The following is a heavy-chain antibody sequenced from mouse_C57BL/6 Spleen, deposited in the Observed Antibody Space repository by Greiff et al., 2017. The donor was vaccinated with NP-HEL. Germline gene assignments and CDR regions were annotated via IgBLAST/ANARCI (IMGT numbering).Heavy chain of an antibody. V-gene: IGHV1-53*01. CDR2: INPSNGGT. CDR3: APGYGSYYYAMDY. J-gene: IGHJ4*01. Sequence: VQLQQSGTELVKPGASVKLSCKASGYTFTSYWMHWVKQRPGQGLEWIGNINPSNGGTNYNEKFKSKATLTVDKSSSTAYMQLSSLTSEDSAVYYCAPGYGSYYYAMDYWGQGTSLTVSS. CDR1: GYTFTSYW. D-gene: IGHD1-1*01.